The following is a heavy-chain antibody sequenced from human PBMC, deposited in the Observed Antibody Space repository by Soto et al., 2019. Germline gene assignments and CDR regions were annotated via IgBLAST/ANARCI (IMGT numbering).Heavy chain of an antibody. D-gene: IGHD6-19*01. CDR1: GFTFGRYA. J-gene: IGHJ3*01. CDR3: ARAIKEKLWLPHAFDF. CDR2: ISASGGSS. Sequence: EVEMLESGGGLVRPGGSLRLSCVASGFTFGRYAMSWVRHSPGKGLEWVSSISASGGSSFYADSVKGRFTISKDNSQNTVTLQMNSLRVEDRAVYYCARAIKEKLWLPHAFDFWGRGTMVTVSA. V-gene: IGHV3-23*01.